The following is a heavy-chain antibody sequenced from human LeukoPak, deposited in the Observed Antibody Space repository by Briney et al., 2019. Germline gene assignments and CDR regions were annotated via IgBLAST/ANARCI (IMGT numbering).Heavy chain of an antibody. CDR3: ARSYSSSWGRAWFDP. D-gene: IGHD6-13*01. CDR2: INHSGST. Sequence: SETLSLTCAVYGGSFSGDYWSWIRQPPGKGLEWIGEINHSGSTNYNPSLKSRVTISVDTSKNQFSLKLSSVSAADTAVYYCARSYSSSWGRAWFDPWGQGTLVTVSS. CDR1: GGSFSGDY. V-gene: IGHV4-34*01. J-gene: IGHJ5*02.